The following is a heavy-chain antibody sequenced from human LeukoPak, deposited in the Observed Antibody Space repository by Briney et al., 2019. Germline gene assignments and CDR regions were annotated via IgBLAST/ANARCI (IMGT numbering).Heavy chain of an antibody. Sequence: PSETLSLTCTVSGGSISSSSYYWGWIRQPPGKGLEWIGSIYYSGSTYYNPSLKSRVTISVDTSKNQFSLKLSSVTAADTAVYYCARLRSGWYKVADYWGQGTLVTVSS. CDR3: ARLRSGWYKVADY. D-gene: IGHD6-19*01. CDR1: GGSISSSSYY. CDR2: IYYSGST. J-gene: IGHJ4*02. V-gene: IGHV4-39*01.